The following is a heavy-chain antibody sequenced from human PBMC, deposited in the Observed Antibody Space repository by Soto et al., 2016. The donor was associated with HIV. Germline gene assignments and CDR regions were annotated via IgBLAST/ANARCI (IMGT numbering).Heavy chain of an antibody. CDR1: GFTFSSYS. CDR3: ARRSGYSSSCRSPFDP. Sequence: EVQLVESGGGLVQPGGSLRLSCAASGFTFSSYSMNWVRQAPGKGLEWVSYISSSSSTIYYADSVKGRFTISRDNAKNSLYLQMNSLRVEDTAVYYCARRSGYSSSCRSPFDPVGPREPW. V-gene: IGHV3-48*04. D-gene: IGHD6-13*01. CDR2: ISSSSSTI. J-gene: IGHJ5*02.